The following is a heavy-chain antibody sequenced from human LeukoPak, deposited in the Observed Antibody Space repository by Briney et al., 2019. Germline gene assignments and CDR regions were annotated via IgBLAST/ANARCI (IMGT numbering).Heavy chain of an antibody. CDR1: GFSFSRYA. CDR2: ISYDGSNK. CDR3: ARDIVVVPAAKTGY. J-gene: IGHJ4*02. V-gene: IGHV3-30-3*01. Sequence: GRSLRLSCAASGFSFSRYAMHWVRQAPGKGLEWVAVISYDGSNKYYADSVKGRFTISRDNSKNTLYLQMNSLRAEDTAVYYCARDIVVVPAAKTGYWGQGTLVTVSS. D-gene: IGHD2-2*01.